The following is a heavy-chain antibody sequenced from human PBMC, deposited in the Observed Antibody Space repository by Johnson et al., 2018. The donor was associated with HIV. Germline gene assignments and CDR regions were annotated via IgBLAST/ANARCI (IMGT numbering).Heavy chain of an antibody. D-gene: IGHD3-3*01. J-gene: IGHJ3*02. CDR2: IQYDGSSK. Sequence: QVQLVESGGGVVQPGGSLRLSCAASGFTFSSYGMHWVRQVPGNGLEWVKFIQYDGSSKYYAESVTGRFTISRDNSRNTLYLQMNSLRAEDTAVYYCARDQAIFGVVLASDAFDIWGQGTMVTVSS. CDR1: GFTFSSYG. CDR3: ARDQAIFGVVLASDAFDI. V-gene: IGHV3-30*02.